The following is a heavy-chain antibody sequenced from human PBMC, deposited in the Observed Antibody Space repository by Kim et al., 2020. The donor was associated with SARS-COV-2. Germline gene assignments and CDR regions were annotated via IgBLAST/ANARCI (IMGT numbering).Heavy chain of an antibody. J-gene: IGHJ4*02. Sequence: SETLSLTCTVSGGSISGGGYYWSWIRQHPGKGLEWIRYIYYSGSTYYNPSLKSRVTISVDTSKNQFSLKLSSVTAADTAVYYCARVRANYDILTGSYYFDYWGQGTLVTVSS. V-gene: IGHV4-31*03. CDR2: IYYSGST. CDR1: GGSISGGGYY. D-gene: IGHD3-9*01. CDR3: ARVRANYDILTGSYYFDY.